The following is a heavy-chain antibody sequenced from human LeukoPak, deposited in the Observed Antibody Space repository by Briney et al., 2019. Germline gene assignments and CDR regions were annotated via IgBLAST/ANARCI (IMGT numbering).Heavy chain of an antibody. CDR1: GGTFSSYA. CDR3: VRGSGWPYYYYMDV. CDR2: IIPIFGTA. Sequence: SVKVSCKASGGTFSSYAISWVRQAPGQGLEWMGGIIPIFGTANYAQKFQGRVTITADESTSTAYMELSSLRSEDAAVYYCVRGSGWPYYYYMDVWGKGTTATVSS. D-gene: IGHD6-19*01. V-gene: IGHV1-69*13. J-gene: IGHJ6*03.